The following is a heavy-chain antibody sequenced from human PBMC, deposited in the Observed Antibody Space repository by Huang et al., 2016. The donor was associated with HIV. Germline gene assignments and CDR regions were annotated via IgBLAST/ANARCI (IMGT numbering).Heavy chain of an antibody. V-gene: IGHV3-30*02. CDR3: AKDEKQFCTGGSCHSSNIDS. J-gene: IGHJ4*02. Sequence: QVQLVESGGGAVQPGGSLRLSCAAAGFTSGSFGMQWGRQRPGQGWEWRTFVRCDGSKTTDADSVKCRFTISRDNADNTLILQMNTLTSDDTALYYCAKDEKQFCTGGSCHSSNIDSWGQGTLVTVSS. CDR1: GFTSGSFG. D-gene: IGHD2-8*02. CDR2: VRCDGSKT.